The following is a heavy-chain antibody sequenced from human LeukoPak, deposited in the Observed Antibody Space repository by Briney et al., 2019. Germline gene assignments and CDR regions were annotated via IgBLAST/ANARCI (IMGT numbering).Heavy chain of an antibody. CDR2: INPNSGGT. V-gene: IGHV1-2*02. CDR3: ARDPAYGNEEIQNYFDY. Sequence: ASVKVSCKASGYTFSEYFIHWVRQAPGQGLEWMGWINPNSGGTNYAQKFQARVTMTRDTSISTAYMELSRLRSDDTAVYYCARDPAYGNEEIQNYFDYWGQGTLVTVSS. J-gene: IGHJ4*02. CDR1: GYTFSEYF. D-gene: IGHD2/OR15-2a*01.